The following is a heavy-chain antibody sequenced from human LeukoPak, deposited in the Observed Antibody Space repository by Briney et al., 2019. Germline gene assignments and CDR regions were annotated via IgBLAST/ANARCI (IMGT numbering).Heavy chain of an antibody. V-gene: IGHV4-59*01. J-gene: IGHJ3*02. D-gene: IGHD2-21*02. CDR3: AREYCGGDCYSGVGAFDI. Sequence: PSETLSLTCTVSGGSISSYYWSWIRQPPGKGLEWIGYIYYSGSTNYNPSLKSRVTISVDTSKNQFSLKLSSVTAADTAVYYCAREYCGGDCYSGVGAFDIWDQGTMVTVSS. CDR2: IYYSGST. CDR1: GGSISSYY.